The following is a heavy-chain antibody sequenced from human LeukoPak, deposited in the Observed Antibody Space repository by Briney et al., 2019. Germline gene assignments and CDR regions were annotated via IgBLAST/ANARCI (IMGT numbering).Heavy chain of an antibody. Sequence: QPGGSLRLSCAASGFTFNSYWMHWVRQAPGKGLVWVSRIRGDGGTTDYADSVKGRFTISRDNAKNTLYLQMNSLRAEDTAVYYCARESGYTYGAWGQGTLVTVSS. J-gene: IGHJ4*02. CDR1: GFTFNSYW. CDR3: ARESGYTYGA. D-gene: IGHD6-13*01. V-gene: IGHV3-74*01. CDR2: IRGDGGTT.